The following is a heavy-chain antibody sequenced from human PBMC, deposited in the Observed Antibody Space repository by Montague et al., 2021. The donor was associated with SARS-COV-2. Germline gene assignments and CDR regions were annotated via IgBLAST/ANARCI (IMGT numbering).Heavy chain of an antibody. J-gene: IGHJ4*01. D-gene: IGHD2-15*01. CDR3: AKCASGGSSYSSALDY. CDR1: GFTFSNYG. CDR2: IWFDGTNK. Sequence: SLRLSCAASGFTFSNYGIHWVRQAPGRGLEWVAIIWFDGTNKYYGDSVRGRFTISRDKGMNTVNLEMNSLRAEDTAVYYCAKCASGGSSYSSALDYWGHGTLVTVPS. V-gene: IGHV3-33*03.